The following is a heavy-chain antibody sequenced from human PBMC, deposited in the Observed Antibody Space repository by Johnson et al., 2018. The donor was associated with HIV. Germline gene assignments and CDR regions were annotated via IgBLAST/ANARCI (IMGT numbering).Heavy chain of an antibody. CDR3: AKAQGSLPVEIYAFDI. CDR1: GFIFDDYA. V-gene: IGHV3-43*01. Sequence: EVQLVESGGGVVQPGRSLRLSYAASGFIFDDYAMYWVRQPPGKGLEWVSLIGWDGGSRYYGDSVKGRFTISRDNSKNSLYLQMNSLRTEDTALYYCAKAQGSLPVEIYAFDIWGQGTMVTVSS. D-gene: IGHD1-26*01. J-gene: IGHJ3*02. CDR2: IGWDGGSR.